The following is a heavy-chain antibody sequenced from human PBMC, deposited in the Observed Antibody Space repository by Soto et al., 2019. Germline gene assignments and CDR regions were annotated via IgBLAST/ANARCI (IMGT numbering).Heavy chain of an antibody. D-gene: IGHD6-13*01. V-gene: IGHV1-3*01. CDR1: GYTFISYA. J-gene: IGHJ6*02. CDR3: ARDRNIAGYYYGMDV. CDR2: INAGNGNT. Sequence: QVQLVQSGAEVKKPGASVKVSCKASGYTFISYALHWVRQAPGQRLEWMGWINAGNGNTKYSQKFQNRVTITRDTSXXTAYMELSSLRSEDTAVYYCARDRNIAGYYYGMDVWGQGTTVTVSS.